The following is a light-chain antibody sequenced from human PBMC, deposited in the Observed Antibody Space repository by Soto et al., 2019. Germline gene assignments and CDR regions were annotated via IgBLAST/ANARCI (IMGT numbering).Light chain of an antibody. J-gene: IGKJ4*01. CDR1: QSVTSSY. CDR2: DAS. V-gene: IGKV3-20*01. Sequence: EIVLTQSPGTLSLSPGERATLSCRASQSVTSSYLAWYQQKPGQAPRLLIYDASNRATGIPDRFSGSGSGTDFTLTISRLEPEDFAVYNCQQYGSSPLTFGGGTKVEIK. CDR3: QQYGSSPLT.